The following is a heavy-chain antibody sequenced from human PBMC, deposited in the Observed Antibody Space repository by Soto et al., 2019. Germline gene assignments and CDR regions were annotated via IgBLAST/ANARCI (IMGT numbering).Heavy chain of an antibody. CDR1: GGSISSYY. V-gene: IGHV4-59*01. D-gene: IGHD3-22*01. Sequence: PSETLSLTCTVSGGSISSYYWSWIRQPPGKGLEWIGYIYYSGSTNYNPSLKSRVTISVDTSKNQFSLKLSSVTAADTAVYYCARGAYYDSSGYQTLDYYYYYGMDVWGQGTTVTVSS. J-gene: IGHJ6*02. CDR3: ARGAYYDSSGYQTLDYYYYYGMDV. CDR2: IYYSGST.